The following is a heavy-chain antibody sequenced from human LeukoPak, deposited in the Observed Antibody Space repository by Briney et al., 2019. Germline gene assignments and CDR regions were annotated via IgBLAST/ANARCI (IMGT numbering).Heavy chain of an antibody. CDR3: GRDTGSSSGGGSGMDV. J-gene: IGHJ6*04. Sequence: SETLSLTCAVSGYSISSGYYWGWIRQPPGKGLEWIGSIYHSGSTLYNPSLKSRVTISVDTSKTQFSLNLSSVTAAGTAVYYCGRDTGSSSGGGSGMDVWGKGTTVTVSS. V-gene: IGHV4-38-2*02. CDR2: IYHSGST. CDR1: GYSISSGYY. D-gene: IGHD6-13*01.